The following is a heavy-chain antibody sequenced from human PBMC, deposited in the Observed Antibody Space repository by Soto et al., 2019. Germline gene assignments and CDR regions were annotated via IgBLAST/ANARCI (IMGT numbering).Heavy chain of an antibody. CDR1: GGSMRNYF. Sequence: SETLSLTCTVSGGSMRNYFWTWIRQPPGKGLEWIGYIHYSGTTSFFPSYNPSLRSRVTISEDTSTNQFSLKLLSVTTADTAVYFCAAGKVSSRNLAPYYLDFWGQGTLVTVSS. V-gene: IGHV4-59*01. CDR3: AAGKVSSRNLAPYYLDF. D-gene: IGHD6-13*01. CDR2: IHYSGTT. J-gene: IGHJ4*02.